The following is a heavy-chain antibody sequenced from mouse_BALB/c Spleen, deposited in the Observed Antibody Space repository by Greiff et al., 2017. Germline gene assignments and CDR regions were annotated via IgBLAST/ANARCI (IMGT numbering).Heavy chain of an antibody. CDR3: ARLGQGTWFAY. V-gene: IGHV5-6*01. Sequence: VQLKESGGDLVKPGGSLKLSCAASGFTFSSYGMSWVRQTPDKRLEWVATISSGGSYTYYPDSVKGRFTISRDNAKNTLYLQMSSLKSEDTAMYYCARLGQGTWFAYWGQGTLVTVSA. CDR1: GFTFSSYG. J-gene: IGHJ3*01. D-gene: IGHD3-3*01. CDR2: ISSGGSYT.